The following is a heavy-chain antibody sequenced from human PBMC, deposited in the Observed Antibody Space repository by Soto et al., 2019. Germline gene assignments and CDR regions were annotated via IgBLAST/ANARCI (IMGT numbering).Heavy chain of an antibody. CDR2: IYYSGST. V-gene: IGHV4-39*01. D-gene: IGHD5-12*01. CDR3: TRHYSGYDLGGY. CDR1: GGSISSSGYY. J-gene: IGHJ4*02. Sequence: SETLSLTCTISGGSISSSGYYWGWIRQPPGKGLEWIGSIYYSGSTYYNPSLKSRLTISEDRSKNQLTLKMKAVTAADTAVYYCTRHYSGYDLGGYWGQGTLVTVSS.